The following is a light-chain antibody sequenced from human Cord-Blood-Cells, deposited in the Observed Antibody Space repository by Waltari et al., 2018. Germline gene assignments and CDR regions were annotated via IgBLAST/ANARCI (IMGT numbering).Light chain of an antibody. CDR1: HSISRY. J-gene: IGKJ1*01. Sequence: DFQMTQSHSSLSASVGDRVTLSCRASHSISRYLTWYQQKPGKAPKLLIYAASSLQRGFPSRFSGSGSGTDITLTISSLQPEDFATYYSQQSYSTPTFGQGTKVEIK. CDR3: QQSYSTPT. V-gene: IGKV1-39*01. CDR2: AAS.